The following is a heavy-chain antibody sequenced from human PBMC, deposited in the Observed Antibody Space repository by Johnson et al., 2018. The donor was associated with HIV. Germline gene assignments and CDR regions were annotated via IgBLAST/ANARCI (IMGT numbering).Heavy chain of an antibody. CDR1: GFTFDDYA. D-gene: IGHD2-21*01. J-gene: IGHJ3*01. V-gene: IGHV3-9*01. CDR3: AKDIVNCAGDCYARGASDF. CDR2: ISWNSGRI. Sequence: VQLVESGGGVVQPGRSLRLSCAASGFTFDDYAMHWVRQAPGKGLEWVSGISWNSGRIDYADSVKGRFSISRDNAKHSLYLQMNSLRAEDTALYYCAKDIVNCAGDCYARGASDFWGQGTMVTVSS.